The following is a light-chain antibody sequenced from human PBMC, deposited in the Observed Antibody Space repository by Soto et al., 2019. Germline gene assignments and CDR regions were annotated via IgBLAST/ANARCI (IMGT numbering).Light chain of an antibody. CDR1: QSVGSN. V-gene: IGKV3-15*01. CDR3: QQWIRWT. CDR2: GAS. Sequence: EIVMTQSPATLSVSPGDRATLSCRASQSVGSNVAWYQQQPGQAPRLLIYGASTRAAGIPSRFSGSGSETEFTLTISSRQSEDFAIYYCQQWIRWTFGQGTRLELK. J-gene: IGKJ1*01.